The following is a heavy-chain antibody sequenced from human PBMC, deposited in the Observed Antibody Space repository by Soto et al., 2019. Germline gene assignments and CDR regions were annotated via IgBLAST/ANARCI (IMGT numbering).Heavy chain of an antibody. CDR3: ARGRVVYSSSWYSRRGWSYGVYYYYGMAV. CDR1: GGSFSGYY. J-gene: IGHJ6*02. Sequence: SETLSLTCAVYGGSFSGYYWSWIRQPPGKGLEWIGEINHSGSTNYNPSLKSRVTISVDTSKNQFSLKLSSVTAADTAVYYCARGRVVYSSSWYSRRGWSYGVYYYYGMAVWGQGTKVTVSS. D-gene: IGHD6-13*01. CDR2: INHSGST. V-gene: IGHV4-34*01.